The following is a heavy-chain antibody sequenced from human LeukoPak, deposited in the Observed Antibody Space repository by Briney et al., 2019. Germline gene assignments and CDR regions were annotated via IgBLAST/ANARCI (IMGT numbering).Heavy chain of an antibody. Sequence: GGSLRLSCAASGFTFSTYCMHWVRQAPGKGPMWVSRICPDGTVTNYADSVKARFIISRDNARNTVYLQMNSLRVEDTAVYYCARGYCSGGSCPMDVWGQGTTVTVSS. CDR1: GFTFSTYC. J-gene: IGHJ6*02. CDR2: ICPDGTVT. V-gene: IGHV3-74*01. CDR3: ARGYCSGGSCPMDV. D-gene: IGHD2-15*01.